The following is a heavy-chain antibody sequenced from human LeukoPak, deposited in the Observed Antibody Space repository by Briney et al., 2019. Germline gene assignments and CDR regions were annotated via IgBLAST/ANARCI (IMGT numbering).Heavy chain of an antibody. CDR2: ISGSGDST. J-gene: IGHJ6*02. D-gene: IGHD3-3*01. V-gene: IGHV3-23*01. CDR3: ASLYLGGVSYYYGMDV. CDR1: GFTFTNYA. Sequence: AGGSLRLSCAASGFTFTNYAMAWVRQAPGKGLEWVSAISGSGDSTYYADSVKGRFTISRDNAKNSLYLQMNSLRAEDTAVYYCASLYLGGVSYYYGMDVWGQGTTVTVSS.